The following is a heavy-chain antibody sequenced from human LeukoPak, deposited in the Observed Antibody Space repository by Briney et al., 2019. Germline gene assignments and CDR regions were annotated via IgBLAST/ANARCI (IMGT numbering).Heavy chain of an antibody. CDR1: GFTFSNSA. Sequence: GRSLRLSCAASGFTFSNSAMNWVRQVPGKGLEWVSSIDYDSSHIYYAASVRGRFTISRDNARNSVYLQMNSLRVEDTAVYYCARDPLRYLRVGHYDYWGQGTLVAVSS. J-gene: IGHJ4*02. V-gene: IGHV3-21*01. D-gene: IGHD3-9*01. CDR3: ARDPLRYLRVGHYDY. CDR2: IDYDSSHI.